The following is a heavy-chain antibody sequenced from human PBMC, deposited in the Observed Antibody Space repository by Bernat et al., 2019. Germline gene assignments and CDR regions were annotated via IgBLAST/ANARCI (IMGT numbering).Heavy chain of an antibody. CDR1: GFIFSSYG. V-gene: IGHV3-33*01. D-gene: IGHD2-21*01. CDR2: IWYDGSNK. Sequence: QVQLVESGGGVVQPGRSLRLSCAASGFIFSSYGMHWVRQAPGKGLEWVAVIWYDGSNKYYADSVKGRFTISRDNSKNTLYLQMNSLRAEDTAVYYCARGVRRYYYYGMDVWGQGTTVTVSS. J-gene: IGHJ6*02. CDR3: ARGVRRYYYYGMDV.